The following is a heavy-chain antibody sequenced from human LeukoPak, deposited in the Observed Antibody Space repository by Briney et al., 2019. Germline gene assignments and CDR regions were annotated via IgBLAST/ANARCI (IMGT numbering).Heavy chain of an antibody. Sequence: PGGSLRLSFAASGFTFSSYSMNWVRQAPGKGLGWVSSISSSSSYIYYADSVKGRFTISRDNAKNSLYLQMNSLRAEDTAVYYCARGYARFNYYYMDVWDKGTTVTVSS. CDR2: ISSSSSYI. V-gene: IGHV3-21*01. CDR3: ARGYARFNYYYMDV. CDR1: GFTFSSYS. D-gene: IGHD1-1*01. J-gene: IGHJ6*03.